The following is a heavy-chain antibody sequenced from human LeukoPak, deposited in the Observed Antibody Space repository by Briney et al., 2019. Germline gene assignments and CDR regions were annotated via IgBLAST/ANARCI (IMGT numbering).Heavy chain of an antibody. CDR1: GFTVSTAW. D-gene: IGHD2-8*01. CDR2: IKSKTDGGTT. Sequence: GGSLRLSCAASGFTVSTAWMSWVRQAPGKGLEWVCPIKSKTDGGTTDSAAPGKGRSTLSTGDSKYNLYMKMNRQKIEETATYYCTTGSTNFDYWGEGTLVTVSS. V-gene: IGHV3-15*01. J-gene: IGHJ4*02. CDR3: TTGSTNFDY.